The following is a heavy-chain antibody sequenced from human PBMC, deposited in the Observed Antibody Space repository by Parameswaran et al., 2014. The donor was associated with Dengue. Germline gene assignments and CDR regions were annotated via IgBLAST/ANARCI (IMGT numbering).Heavy chain of an antibody. CDR3: ARDPVTIVGARDEFDP. D-gene: IGHD1-26*01. V-gene: IGHV1-69*01. Sequence: WVRQAPGQGLEWMGGIIPIFGTANYAQKFQGRVTITADESTSTAYMELSSLRSEDTAVYYCARDPVTIVGARDEFDPWGQGTLVTVSS. CDR2: IIPIFGTA. J-gene: IGHJ5*02.